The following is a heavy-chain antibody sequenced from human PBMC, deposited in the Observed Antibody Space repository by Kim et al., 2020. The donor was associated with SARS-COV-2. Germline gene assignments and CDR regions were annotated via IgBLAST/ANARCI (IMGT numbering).Heavy chain of an antibody. CDR2: INAGNGNT. Sequence: ASVKVSCKASGYTFTSYAMHWVRQAPGQRLEWMGWINAGNGNTKYSQKFQGRVTITRDTSASTAYMELSSLRSEDTAVYYCARPDTAMAQYYYYYGMDVWGQGTTVTVSS. CDR3: ARPDTAMAQYYYYYGMDV. V-gene: IGHV1-3*01. D-gene: IGHD5-18*01. J-gene: IGHJ6*02. CDR1: GYTFTSYA.